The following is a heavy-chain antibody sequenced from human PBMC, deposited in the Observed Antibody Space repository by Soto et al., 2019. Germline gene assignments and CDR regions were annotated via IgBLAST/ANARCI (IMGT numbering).Heavy chain of an antibody. J-gene: IGHJ3*02. CDR2: IIATLDLT. D-gene: IGHD2-2*01. V-gene: IGHV1-69*08. CDR1: GGTFNSYT. CDR3: ATEIGDQNAFDN. Sequence: QVQLVQSGPELKKPGSSGRVSCRASGGTFNSYTITWVRQSPGQGLEWLGRIIATLDLTNSAQNFQGRVTITADKSTSTAYMELTSLRSEETAVYYWATEIGDQNAFDNWGQGTVVTVSS.